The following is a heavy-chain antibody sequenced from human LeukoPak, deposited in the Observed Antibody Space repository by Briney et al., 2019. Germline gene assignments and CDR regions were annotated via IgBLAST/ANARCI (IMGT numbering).Heavy chain of an antibody. D-gene: IGHD6-13*01. CDR2: INPNSGGT. J-gene: IGHJ5*02. CDR3: ARDRLLVAAAGNWFDP. V-gene: IGHV1-2*02. CDR1: GYTFTGYY. Sequence: GASVKVSCKASGYTFTGYYMHWVRQAPGQGLEWMGWINPNSGGTNYAQKFQGRVTMTRDTSISTAYMELSRLRSDDTAVYYCARDRLLVAAAGNWFDPWGQGTLVTVSS.